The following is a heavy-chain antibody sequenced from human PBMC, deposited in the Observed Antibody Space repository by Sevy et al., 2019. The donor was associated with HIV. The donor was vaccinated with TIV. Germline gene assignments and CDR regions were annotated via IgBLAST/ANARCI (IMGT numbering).Heavy chain of an antibody. Sequence: GGSLRLSCAASGFTFDDYAMHWVRQAPGKGLEWVSGISWNSGSIGYADSVKGRFTISRDNAKNSLYLQMNSLRAEDTALYYCAKDIWIAAAGTPDHYFAYWGQGTLVTVSS. V-gene: IGHV3-9*01. J-gene: IGHJ4*02. D-gene: IGHD6-13*01. CDR1: GFTFDDYA. CDR3: AKDIWIAAAGTPDHYFAY. CDR2: ISWNSGSI.